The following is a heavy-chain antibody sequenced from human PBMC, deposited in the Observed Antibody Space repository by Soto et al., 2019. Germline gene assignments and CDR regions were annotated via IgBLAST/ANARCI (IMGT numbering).Heavy chain of an antibody. CDR3: ATRTYYGDRCMDV. J-gene: IGHJ6*02. Sequence: QVHLQESGPGLVKPSGTLSLTCAVSGGSITITNWWNWVRQPPGKGLEWIGEIFHSGGTNYNPSLKSRVTMSVDKSKTQFSLNLSSVTAADTAMYYCATRTYYGDRCMDVWGQGTTVTVSS. D-gene: IGHD4-17*01. V-gene: IGHV4-4*02. CDR2: IFHSGGT. CDR1: GGSITITNW.